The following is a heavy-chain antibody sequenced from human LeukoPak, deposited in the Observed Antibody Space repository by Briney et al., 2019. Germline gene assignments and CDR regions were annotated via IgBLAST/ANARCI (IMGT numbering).Heavy chain of an antibody. CDR1: GYTFTSYG. CDR3: ARDAGGNIVVVPADFDY. Sequence: ASVKVSCKASGYTFTSYGISWVRQAPGQGLEWMGWISAYNGNTNYAQKLQGRVTMTTDTPTSTAYMELRSLRSDDTAVYYCARDAGGNIVVVPADFDYWGQGTLVTVSS. J-gene: IGHJ4*02. V-gene: IGHV1-18*01. CDR2: ISAYNGNT. D-gene: IGHD2-2*01.